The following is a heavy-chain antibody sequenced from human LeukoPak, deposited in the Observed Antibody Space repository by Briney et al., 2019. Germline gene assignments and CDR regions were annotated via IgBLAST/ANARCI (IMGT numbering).Heavy chain of an antibody. J-gene: IGHJ4*02. CDR3: ARAAAPPHSFDY. D-gene: IGHD6-13*01. CDR2: INHSGST. Sequence: SETLSLTCAVYGGSFSGYYWSWIRHPPGKGLEWIGEINHSGSTNYNPPLKSRVTISVDTSKNQFYLKLSSVTAADTAVYYCARAAAPPHSFDYWGQGTLVTVSS. V-gene: IGHV4-34*01. CDR1: GGSFSGYY.